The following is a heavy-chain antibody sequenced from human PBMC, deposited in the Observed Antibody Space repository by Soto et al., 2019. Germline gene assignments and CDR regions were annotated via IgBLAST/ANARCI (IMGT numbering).Heavy chain of an antibody. CDR3: ARDYDLLTGYAFNV. V-gene: IGHV3-21*01. CDR1: GFTFSDYS. Sequence: GGSLRLSCTASGFTFSDYSMNWVRQAPGRGLEWVSSISKSSDFIYYADSGKGRFTISRDNAKKSLFLQMSSLRAEDTAVYYCARDYDLLTGYAFNVWGQGTIVTVSS. CDR2: ISKSSDFI. J-gene: IGHJ3*01. D-gene: IGHD3-9*01.